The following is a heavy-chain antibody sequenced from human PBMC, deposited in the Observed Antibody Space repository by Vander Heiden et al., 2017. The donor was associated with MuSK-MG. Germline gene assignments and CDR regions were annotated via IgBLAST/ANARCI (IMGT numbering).Heavy chain of an antibody. CDR1: GFTCSSYW. V-gene: IGHV3-7*01. Sequence: EVQLVEAGGGLVQPGGSLRRSGAASGFTCSSYWMSWVRQATGKGLEWVANIKQDGSEKYYVDSVKGRFTISRDNAKNSLYLQMNSLRAEDTAVYYCAREVTPIDYWGQGTLVTVSS. CDR3: AREVTPIDY. D-gene: IGHD4-4*01. J-gene: IGHJ4*02. CDR2: IKQDGSEK.